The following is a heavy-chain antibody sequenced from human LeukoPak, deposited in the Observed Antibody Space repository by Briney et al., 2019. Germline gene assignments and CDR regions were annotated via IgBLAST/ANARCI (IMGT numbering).Heavy chain of an antibody. Sequence: PGGSLRLSCAASGFTFTSYAMHWVRQAPGQRLEWMGWINAGNGNTKYSQEFQGRVTVTRDTSASTAYMELSSLRSEDMAVYYCARERREGACSGGSCYSYYYYMDVWGKGTTVTVPS. CDR3: ARERREGACSGGSCYSYYYYMDV. J-gene: IGHJ6*03. V-gene: IGHV1-3*03. D-gene: IGHD2-15*01. CDR1: GFTFTSYA. CDR2: INAGNGNT.